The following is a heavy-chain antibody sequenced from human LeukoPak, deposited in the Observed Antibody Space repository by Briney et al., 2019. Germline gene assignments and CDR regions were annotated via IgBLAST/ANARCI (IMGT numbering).Heavy chain of an antibody. CDR3: ARGARYCSGGSCRFDP. CDR2: INPSGGST. CDR1: GYTFTSYY. D-gene: IGHD2-15*01. V-gene: IGHV1-46*01. Sequence: GASVKVSCKASGYTFTSYYMHWVRQAPGQGLEWMGIINPSGGSTSYAQKFQGRVTMTRDTSTSTVYMELSSLRSEDTAVYYCARGARYCSGGSCRFDPWGQGTLVTVSS. J-gene: IGHJ5*02.